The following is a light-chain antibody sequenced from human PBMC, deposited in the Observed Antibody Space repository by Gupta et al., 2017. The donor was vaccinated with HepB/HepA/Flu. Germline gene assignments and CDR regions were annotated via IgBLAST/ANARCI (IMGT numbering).Light chain of an antibody. Sequence: QSALTQPASVSGSPGQSITISCTGSSSDIGAYEAGSWYQPYPGKAPKLLISGVSNRPSGISYRFSGSKSGHTASLTISGLQPEDEADYYCSSFRSGDTLVVFGGGTKLTVL. J-gene: IGLJ3*02. CDR1: SSDIGAYEA. CDR3: SSFRSGDTLVV. V-gene: IGLV2-14*03. CDR2: GVS.